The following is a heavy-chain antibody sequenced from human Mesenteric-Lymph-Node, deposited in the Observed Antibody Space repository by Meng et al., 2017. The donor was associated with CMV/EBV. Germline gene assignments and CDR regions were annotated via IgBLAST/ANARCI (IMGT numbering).Heavy chain of an antibody. D-gene: IGHD3/OR15-3a*01. CDR1: GFTFDDYA. V-gene: IGHV3-9*01. CDR3: ARLRLLDWFLEGSYYGMDV. CDR2: ISWNSGSI. J-gene: IGHJ6*02. Sequence: SLKISCAASGFTFDDYAMHWIRQAPGKGLEWVSGISWNSGSIGYADSVKGRFTISRDNAKNSLYLQMNSLRSDDTAVYFCARLRLLDWFLEGSYYGMDVWGQGTTVTVSS.